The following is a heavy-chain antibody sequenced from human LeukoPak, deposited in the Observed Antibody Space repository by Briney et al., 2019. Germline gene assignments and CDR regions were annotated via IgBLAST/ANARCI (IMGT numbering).Heavy chain of an antibody. V-gene: IGHV3-21*01. CDR2: INSDSNYI. J-gene: IGHJ3*02. CDR1: GFTLRIYS. CDR3: AVAYYDGMGDVFDI. D-gene: IGHD3-10*01. Sequence: GGSLRLSCAASGFTLRIYSMNWVRHAPGKGLEWVSSINSDSNYISYADSVQGRLTISRENAKNPLYPQRNSLGAEDTAVFYCAVAYYDGMGDVFDIWGEGTKVTASS.